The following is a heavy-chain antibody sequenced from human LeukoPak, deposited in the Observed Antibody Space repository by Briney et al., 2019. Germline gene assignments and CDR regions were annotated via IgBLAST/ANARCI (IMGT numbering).Heavy chain of an antibody. CDR3: TRENVDIVATITWYFDY. D-gene: IGHD5-12*01. Sequence: GGSLRLSCTASGFTFGDYAMSWFRQAPGKGLEWVGFIRSNAYGGTREYAASVKGRFTISRDDSKSIAYLQMNSLKTEDTAVYYCTRENVDIVATITWYFDYWGQGTLVTVSS. CDR2: IRSNAYGGTR. J-gene: IGHJ4*02. V-gene: IGHV3-49*03. CDR1: GFTFGDYA.